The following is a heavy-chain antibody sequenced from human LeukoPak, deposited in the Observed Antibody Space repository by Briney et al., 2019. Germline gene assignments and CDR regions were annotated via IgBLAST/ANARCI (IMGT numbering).Heavy chain of an antibody. J-gene: IGHJ4*02. V-gene: IGHV3-23*01. CDR2: LSGSGGTT. CDR3: AKEGYSTILIPIDY. CDR1: GFTFSRSA. D-gene: IGHD5-12*01. Sequence: GRCLRLSCAASGFTFSRSAMSWARHAPAKGLEWVSGLSGSGGTTYYADSVKGRYTISRDNSKNTLFLQMNSLRAEDTAVYYCAKEGYSTILIPIDYWGQGTLVTVSS.